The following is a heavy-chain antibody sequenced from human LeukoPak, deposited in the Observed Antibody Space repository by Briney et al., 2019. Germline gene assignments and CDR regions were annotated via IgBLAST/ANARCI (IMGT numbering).Heavy chain of an antibody. CDR3: ARRDYYDSGSYYNWDAFDI. CDR1: GGSISSCY. Sequence: SETLSLTCTVSGGSISSCYWGWIRQPPGKGLEWIGYIYYSGSTNYNPSLKSRVTISVDTSKNQFSLKLSSVTAADTAVYYCARRDYYDSGSYYNWDAFDIWGQGTMVTVSS. CDR2: IYYSGST. D-gene: IGHD3-10*01. J-gene: IGHJ3*02. V-gene: IGHV4-59*01.